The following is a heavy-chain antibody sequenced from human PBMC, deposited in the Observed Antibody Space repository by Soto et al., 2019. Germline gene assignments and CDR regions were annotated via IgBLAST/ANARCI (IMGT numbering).Heavy chain of an antibody. V-gene: IGHV3-15*01. CDR2: VLSKADGGET. D-gene: IGHD3-16*02. J-gene: IGHJ5*02. Sequence: EVQLVESGGGLVKPGGSLRLSCAASGFPFTNAWRSWVRQVTGKGLEWIARVLSKADGGETDYVAQVKDRFTISRDDSSNTFDMEMNRRRTEDIAVYYCATYDYIWGSDRYRWASWGQGALVPVSA. CDR3: ATYDYIWGSDRYRWAS. CDR1: GFPFTNAW.